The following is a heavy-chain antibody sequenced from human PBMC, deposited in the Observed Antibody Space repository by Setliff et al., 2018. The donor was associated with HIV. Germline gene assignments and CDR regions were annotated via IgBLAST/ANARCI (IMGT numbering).Heavy chain of an antibody. D-gene: IGHD2-21*01. J-gene: IGHJ6*03. Sequence: GGSLRLSCATSGFTFSTYWMSWVRQAPGKGLEWVANIKQDGSAKYYVDSVKGRFTISRDNANSSLFLEMNSLRVEDAAAYYCARRSGCGAGNCMDVWGKGTTVTVSS. CDR3: ARRSGCGAGNCMDV. V-gene: IGHV3-7*03. CDR1: GFTFSTYW. CDR2: IKQDGSAK.